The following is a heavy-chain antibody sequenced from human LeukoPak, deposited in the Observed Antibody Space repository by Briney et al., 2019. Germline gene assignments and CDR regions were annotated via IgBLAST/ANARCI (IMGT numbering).Heavy chain of an antibody. Sequence: SETLSLTCTVSGGSFRSSSIYWGWIRQPPGKGLEWIGSIYYSGSSYYNPSLKSRVTISVDTSKNQFSLKLSSVTAADTAVYYCARQYGSSGYYCFHYWGQGTLVTVSS. CDR3: ARQYGSSGYYCFHY. CDR2: IYYSGSS. CDR1: GGSFRSSSIY. D-gene: IGHD3-22*01. V-gene: IGHV4-39*01. J-gene: IGHJ4*02.